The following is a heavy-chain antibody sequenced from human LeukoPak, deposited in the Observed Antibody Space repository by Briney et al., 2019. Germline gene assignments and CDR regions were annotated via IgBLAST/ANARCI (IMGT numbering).Heavy chain of an antibody. Sequence: SETLSLTCTVSGGSISSYYWSWIRQPAGKGLEWIGRIYTSGSTNYNPSLKSRVTISVDTSKNQFSLKLSSVTAADTAVYYCAIEGGIAAAGEGYNDYWGQGTLVTVSS. CDR1: GGSISSYY. CDR3: AIEGGIAAAGEGYNDY. V-gene: IGHV4-4*07. J-gene: IGHJ4*02. D-gene: IGHD6-13*01. CDR2: IYTSGST.